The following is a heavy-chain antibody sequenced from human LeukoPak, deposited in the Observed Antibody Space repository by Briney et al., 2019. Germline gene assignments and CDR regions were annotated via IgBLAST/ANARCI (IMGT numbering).Heavy chain of an antibody. CDR1: GGSINTYY. CDR2: VYSSGST. CDR3: ARSGSYYLDY. D-gene: IGHD1-26*01. V-gene: IGHV4-59*08. Sequence: SETLSLTCSVSGGSINTYYWSWIRQPPGKGLEWIGYVYSSGSTNYNPSLKSRVTISVDTSKNQFSLRLSSVTAADTAVYYCARSGSYYLDYWGQGTLVTVSS. J-gene: IGHJ4*02.